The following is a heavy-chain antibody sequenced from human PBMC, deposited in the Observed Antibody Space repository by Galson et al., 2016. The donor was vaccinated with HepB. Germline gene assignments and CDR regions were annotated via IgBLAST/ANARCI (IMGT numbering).Heavy chain of an antibody. V-gene: IGHV1-3*01. CDR3: AAYWYGSGTYFDY. CDR2: INAGNGNT. Sequence: SVKVSCKASGYTFTSYAVHWVRQAPGQRLEWMGWINAGNGNTKYSQRFQARVTITRDISASTAYMELTSLKFEDTAVYYCAAYWYGSGTYFDYWGQGTLVAVSS. CDR1: GYTFTSYA. D-gene: IGHD3-10*01. J-gene: IGHJ4*02.